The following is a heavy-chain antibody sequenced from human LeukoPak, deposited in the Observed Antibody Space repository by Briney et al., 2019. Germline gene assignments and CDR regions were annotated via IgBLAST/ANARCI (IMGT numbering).Heavy chain of an antibody. D-gene: IGHD6-13*01. Sequence: ASVKVSCKASGYTFTSYDINWVRQATGQGLEWMGWMNPNSGNTGYAQKFQGRVTMTRNTSISTAYMELSSLRSEDTAVYYCARGRRYSSSLVHAYWGQGTLVTVSS. V-gene: IGHV1-8*01. CDR1: GYTFTSYD. CDR2: MNPNSGNT. J-gene: IGHJ4*02. CDR3: ARGRRYSSSLVHAY.